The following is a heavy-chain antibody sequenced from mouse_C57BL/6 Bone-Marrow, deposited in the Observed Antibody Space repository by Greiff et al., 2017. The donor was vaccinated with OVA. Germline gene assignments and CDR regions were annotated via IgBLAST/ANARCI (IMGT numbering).Heavy chain of an antibody. Sequence: EVKLVESGPGLVKPSQSLSLTCSVTGYSITSGYYWNWIRQFPGNKLEWMGYISYDGSNNYNPSLKNRISITRDTSKNQFFLKLNSVTTEDTATYYCARDPVLYYPYWYFDVWGTGTTVTVSS. CDR2: ISYDGSN. CDR1: GYSITSGYY. V-gene: IGHV3-6*01. J-gene: IGHJ1*03. CDR3: ARDPVLYYPYWYFDV. D-gene: IGHD1-1*01.